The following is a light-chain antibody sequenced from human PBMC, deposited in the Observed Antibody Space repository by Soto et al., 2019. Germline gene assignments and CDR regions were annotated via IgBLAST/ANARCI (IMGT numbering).Light chain of an antibody. CDR3: QTWGSGIHYV. CDR1: SGHSSYA. J-gene: IGLJ1*01. V-gene: IGLV4-69*01. CDR2: LNSDGSH. Sequence: QSVLTQSPSASASLGASVKLTCTLSSGHSSYAIAWHQQRPEKGPRYLMKLNSDGSHSKGDGIPDRFSGSSSGAERYLTISILQSEDEADYYCQTWGSGIHYVFGTGTKLTVL.